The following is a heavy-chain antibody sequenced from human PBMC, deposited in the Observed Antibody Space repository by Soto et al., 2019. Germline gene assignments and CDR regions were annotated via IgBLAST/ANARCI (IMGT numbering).Heavy chain of an antibody. CDR1: TFTFRSYA. CDR3: AKGSGAFRPYYFDY. D-gene: IGHD3-16*01. Sequence: GGSLRLSCAASTFTFRSYAMSWVRQAPGEGLEWISAISGSGDSTYHADSVKGRFTISRDNSKNTLFLQMNSLRAEDTAVYYCAKGSGAFRPYYFDYWGQGTLVTVSS. CDR2: ISGSGDST. J-gene: IGHJ4*02. V-gene: IGHV3-23*01.